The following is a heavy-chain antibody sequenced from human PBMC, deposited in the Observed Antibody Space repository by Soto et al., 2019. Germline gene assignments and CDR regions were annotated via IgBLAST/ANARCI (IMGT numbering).Heavy chain of an antibody. CDR2: IIPIFGTA. CDR1: GGTFSSYA. J-gene: IGHJ6*02. CDR3: ARDASRKLSRPYGMDV. Sequence: ASVKVSCKASGGTFSSYAISWVRQAPGQGLEWMGGIIPIFGTANYAQKFQGRVTITADESTSTAYMELSSLRSEDTAVYYCARDASRKLSRPYGMDVWGQGTTVTAP. V-gene: IGHV1-69*13.